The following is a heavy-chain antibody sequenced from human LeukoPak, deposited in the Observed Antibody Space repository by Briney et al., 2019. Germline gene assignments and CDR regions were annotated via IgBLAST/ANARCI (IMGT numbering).Heavy chain of an antibody. J-gene: IGHJ6*04. D-gene: IGHD3-10*02. V-gene: IGHV3-21*01. Sequence: GGSLRLSCAASGFTFSDYNMNWVRQAPGKGLEWVSSISSTSSYIYYADSVKGRFTISRDNAKNSLYLQMNSLRAEDTAVYYCAELGITMIGGVWGKGTTVTISS. CDR2: ISSTSSYI. CDR3: AELGITMIGGV. CDR1: GFTFSDYN.